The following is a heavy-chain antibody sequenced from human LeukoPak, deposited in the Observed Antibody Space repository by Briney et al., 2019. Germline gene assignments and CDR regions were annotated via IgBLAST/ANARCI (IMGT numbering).Heavy chain of an antibody. CDR1: GYTFTSYY. CDR2: IIPIFGTA. V-gene: IGHV1-69*13. Sequence: ASVKVSCKASGYTFTSYYMHWVRQAPGQGLEWMGGIIPIFGTANYAQKFQGRVTITADESTSTAYMELSSLRSEDTAVYYCASFPDYYDSSGYYYWGQGTLVTVSS. CDR3: ASFPDYYDSSGYYY. J-gene: IGHJ4*02. D-gene: IGHD3-22*01.